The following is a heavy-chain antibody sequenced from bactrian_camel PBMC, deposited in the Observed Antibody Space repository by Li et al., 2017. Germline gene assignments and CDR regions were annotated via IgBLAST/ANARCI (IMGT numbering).Heavy chain of an antibody. CDR3: AARWTNLPCGDRWYLSSQYNY. V-gene: IGHV3S53*01. D-gene: IGHD6*01. CDR1: GYILPTCG. Sequence: HVQLVESGGGSVQAGGSLRLTCSASGYILPTCGMGWYRQAPGKERELVAMDKGDGSITYADSVKGRFSISRDNANYTLYLQMNSLKPEDTAMYYCAARWTNLPCGDRWYLSSQYNYWGQGTQVTVS. CDR2: DKGDGSI. J-gene: IGHJ4*01.